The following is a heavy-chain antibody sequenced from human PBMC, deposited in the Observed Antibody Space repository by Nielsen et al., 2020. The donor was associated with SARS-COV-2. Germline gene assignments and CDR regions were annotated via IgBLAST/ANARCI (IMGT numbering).Heavy chain of an antibody. Sequence: ASVKVSCKASGYTFTDYYIHWVRQAPGQGLDWMGRINPYSGGTNYAQKFQGTVTMTRDASISTVYMELTSDDTAVYYCARAGATIFGLVMSYGMDVWGQGTTVAVSS. V-gene: IGHV1-2*06. CDR1: GYTFTDYY. D-gene: IGHD3/OR15-3a*01. J-gene: IGHJ6*02. CDR2: INPYSGGT. CDR3: ARAGATIFGLVMSYGMDV.